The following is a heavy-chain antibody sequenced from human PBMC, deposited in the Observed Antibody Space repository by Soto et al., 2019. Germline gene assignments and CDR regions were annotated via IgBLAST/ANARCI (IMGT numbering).Heavy chain of an antibody. CDR3: ARAVAAAGTGQRHNWFDP. V-gene: IGHV4-34*01. CDR1: GGSFSGYY. CDR2: INHSGST. D-gene: IGHD6-13*01. Sequence: PSETLSLTCAVYGGSFSGYYWSWIRQPPGKGLEWIGEINHSGSTNYNPSLKSRVTISVDTSKNQFSLKLSSVTAADTAVYYCARAVAAAGTGQRHNWFDPCGQGTLVTVSS. J-gene: IGHJ5*02.